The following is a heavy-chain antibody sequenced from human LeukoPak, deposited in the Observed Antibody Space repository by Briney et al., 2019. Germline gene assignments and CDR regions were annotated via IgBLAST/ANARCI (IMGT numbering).Heavy chain of an antibody. V-gene: IGHV4-34*01. J-gene: IGHJ4*02. D-gene: IGHD3-10*01. CDR2: INHSGST. CDR1: GGSFSGYY. CDR3: AARSYYYGSGSPTDY. Sequence: SETLSLTCAVYGGSFSGYYWSWIRQPPGKGLEWIGEINHSGSTNYNPSLKSRVTISVDTSKNQFSLKLSSVTAADTAVYYCAARSYYYGSGSPTDYWGQGTPVTVSS.